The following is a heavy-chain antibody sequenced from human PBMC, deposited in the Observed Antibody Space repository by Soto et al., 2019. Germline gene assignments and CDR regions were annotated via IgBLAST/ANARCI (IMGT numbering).Heavy chain of an antibody. J-gene: IGHJ6*02. CDR1: GGTFSSYA. CDR2: IIPIFGTA. V-gene: IGHV1-69*05. CDR3: ARPELRDGYNYYYYGMDV. D-gene: IGHD5-12*01. Sequence: ASVKGSCKASGGTFSSYASSWVRQAPGQGLEWMGGIIPIFGTANYADSVKGRFTISRDNSKNTLYLQMNSLRAEDTAVYYCARPELRDGYNYYYYGMDVWGQGTTVTVSS.